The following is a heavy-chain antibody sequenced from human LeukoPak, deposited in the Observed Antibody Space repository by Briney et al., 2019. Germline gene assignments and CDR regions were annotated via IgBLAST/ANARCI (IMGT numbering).Heavy chain of an antibody. CDR1: GFTFSSYA. D-gene: IGHD1-26*01. Sequence: GGSLRLSCAASGFTFSSYAMSWVRQAPGKGLEWVSAISGSGGSTYYADSVKGRFTISRDDSKNTLYLQMNSLRAEDTAVYYCAKDPYSGSYSHWFDPWGQGTLVTVSS. V-gene: IGHV3-23*01. CDR3: AKDPYSGSYSHWFDP. J-gene: IGHJ5*02. CDR2: ISGSGGST.